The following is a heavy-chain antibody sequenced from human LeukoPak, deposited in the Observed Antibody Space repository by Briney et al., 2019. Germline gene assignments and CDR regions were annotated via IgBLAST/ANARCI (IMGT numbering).Heavy chain of an antibody. CDR3: ARGYIAAAGQFDY. CDR1: GFTFSSYG. D-gene: IGHD6-13*01. Sequence: GRSLRLSCAASGFTFSSYGMHWVRQAPGKGLEWVSVLYSGGTTHYADSVKGRFTISRDNSKNTLYLQMNSLRAEDTAVYYCARGYIAAAGQFDYWGQGTLVTVSS. J-gene: IGHJ4*02. CDR2: LYSGGTT. V-gene: IGHV3-66*01.